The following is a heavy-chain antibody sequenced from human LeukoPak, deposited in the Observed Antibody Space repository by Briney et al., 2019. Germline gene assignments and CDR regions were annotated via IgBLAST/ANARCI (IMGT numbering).Heavy chain of an antibody. CDR1: GDSIRKGGYY. J-gene: IGHJ4*02. CDR2: IFYTGNT. D-gene: IGHD6-13*01. Sequence: PSETLSLTCTVSGDSIRKGGYYWSWIRQHPEKGLEWIGYIFYTGNTHYNPSLQSRVSLSIDTSANHFSLKVNSVTAADTAVYYCARVVPGYFDVWGQGSLVTVSS. V-gene: IGHV4-31*03. CDR3: ARVVPGYFDV.